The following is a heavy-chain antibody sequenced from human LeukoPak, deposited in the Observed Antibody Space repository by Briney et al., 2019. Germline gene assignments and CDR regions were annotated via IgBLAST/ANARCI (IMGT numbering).Heavy chain of an antibody. CDR3: ARDRRVHVWFGELSD. J-gene: IGHJ4*02. D-gene: IGHD3-10*01. CDR1: GFTFDDYG. Sequence: GGSLRLSCAASGFTFDDYGMSWVRQAPGKGLEWVSGINWNGGSTGYADSVKGRFTISRDNAKNSLYLQMNSLRAEDTAVYYCARDRRVHVWFGELSDWGQGTLVTVSS. V-gene: IGHV3-20*04. CDR2: INWNGGST.